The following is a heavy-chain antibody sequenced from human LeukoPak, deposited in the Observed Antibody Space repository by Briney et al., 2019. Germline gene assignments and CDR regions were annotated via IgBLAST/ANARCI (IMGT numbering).Heavy chain of an antibody. CDR1: GFTFSSYW. CDR2: IKQDGSEK. J-gene: IGHJ4*02. Sequence: PGGSLRLSCAASGFTFSSYWMSWVRQAPGKGLEWVANIKQDGSEKYYVDSVKGRFTISRDNAKNSLYLQMNSLRAEDTAVYYCTRGLYYDYVWGSYRSHWGQGTLVTVSS. V-gene: IGHV3-7*01. CDR3: TRGLYYDYVWGSYRSH. D-gene: IGHD3-16*02.